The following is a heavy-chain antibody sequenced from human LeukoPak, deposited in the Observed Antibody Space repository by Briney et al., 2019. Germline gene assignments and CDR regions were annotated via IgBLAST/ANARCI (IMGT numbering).Heavy chain of an antibody. CDR2: IKQDGSER. V-gene: IGHV3-7*01. J-gene: IGHJ3*02. Sequence: GGSLRLSCAASGFTFSNYWMTWVRQAPGKRLEWVANIKQDGSERFYVDSVKGRFTISRDNAKNSLYLQMNSLRAEDTAVYYCAREDTVAGDAFDIWGQGTMVTVSS. CDR1: GFTFSNYW. D-gene: IGHD4-23*01. CDR3: AREDTVAGDAFDI.